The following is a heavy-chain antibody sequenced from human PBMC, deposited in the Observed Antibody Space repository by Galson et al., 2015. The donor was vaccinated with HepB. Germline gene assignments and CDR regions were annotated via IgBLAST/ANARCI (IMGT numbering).Heavy chain of an antibody. CDR2: ISAYNGNT. CDR1: GYTFTSYG. CDR3: ASPSVGATGAGDAFDI. V-gene: IGHV1-18*04. D-gene: IGHD1-26*01. Sequence: SVKVSCKASGYTFTSYGISWVRQAPGQGLEWMGWISAYNGNTNYAQKLQGRVTMTTDTSTSTAYMELRSLRSDDTAVYYCASPSVGATGAGDAFDIWGQGTMVTVSS. J-gene: IGHJ3*02.